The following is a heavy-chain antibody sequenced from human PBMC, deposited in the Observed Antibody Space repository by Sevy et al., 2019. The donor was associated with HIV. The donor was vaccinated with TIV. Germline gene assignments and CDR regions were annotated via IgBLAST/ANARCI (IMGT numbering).Heavy chain of an antibody. V-gene: IGHV3-53*01. CDR1: GFTVSSNY. CDR2: IYSGGST. Sequence: GGSLRLSCAASGFTVSSNYMSWVRQAPGKGLEWVSVIYSGGSTYYADPVKGRFTISRDNSKNTLYLQMNSLRAEDTAVYYCARDQGARITMVRGVMIYYYYGMDVWGQGTTVTV. J-gene: IGHJ6*02. D-gene: IGHD3-10*01. CDR3: ARDQGARITMVRGVMIYYYYGMDV.